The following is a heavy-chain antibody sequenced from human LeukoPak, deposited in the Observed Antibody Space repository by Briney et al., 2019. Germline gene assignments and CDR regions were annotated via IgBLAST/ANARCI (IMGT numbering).Heavy chain of an antibody. V-gene: IGHV1-18*01. CDR3: AREETGGATSMVY. J-gene: IGHJ4*02. CDR1: GYTFTSYS. D-gene: IGHD1-26*01. CDR2: ISAYNGNT. Sequence: APVKVSCTASGYTFTSYSISWVRQAPGQGLEWIGWISAYNGNTNYAQKLQSRVTMTTDTSTSTAYMELRSLRSDDTAVYYCAREETGGATSMVYWGQGTLVTVSS.